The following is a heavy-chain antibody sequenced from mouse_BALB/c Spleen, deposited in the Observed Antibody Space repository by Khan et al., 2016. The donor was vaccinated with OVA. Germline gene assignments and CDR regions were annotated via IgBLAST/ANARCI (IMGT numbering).Heavy chain of an antibody. D-gene: IGHD1-1*01. J-gene: IGHJ1*01. CDR2: ISTGDTYT. V-gene: IGHV5-9-3*01. CDR1: GFTFSTYA. CDR3: ARPPITAVVATSYGFFDV. Sequence: EVKLVESGGGLVKSGGSLKLSCAASGFTFSTYAMSWVRQTPEKRLEWVATISTGDTYTYYPDSVKGRFTISRDNAKNTLYLQRSSLRSEDTAMYDCARPPITAVVATSYGFFDVWGAGTTVTVST.